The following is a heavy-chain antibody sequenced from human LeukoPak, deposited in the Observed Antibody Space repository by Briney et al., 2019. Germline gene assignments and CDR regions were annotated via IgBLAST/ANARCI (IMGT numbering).Heavy chain of an antibody. Sequence: GGSLRLSCAAFGFTFSSYAMRWVRQAPGKGLEWVSGTSGSGGSTYYADSVKGRFTMYRENCKKTMYMQMNSLRAEDTAVYYCAKDPYGETTYYFDYWGQGTLVTVSS. CDR1: GFTFSSYA. D-gene: IGHD4/OR15-4a*01. V-gene: IGHV3-23*01. CDR3: AKDPYGETTYYFDY. J-gene: IGHJ4*02. CDR2: TSGSGGST.